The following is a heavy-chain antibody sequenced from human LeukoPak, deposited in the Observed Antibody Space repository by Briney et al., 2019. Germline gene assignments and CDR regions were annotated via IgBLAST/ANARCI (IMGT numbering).Heavy chain of an antibody. D-gene: IGHD2-15*01. CDR1: GVSISSSTHY. CDR3: ARHPKGYFSRFDP. V-gene: IGHV4-39*01. CDR2: IYYSGTT. J-gene: IGHJ5*02. Sequence: SETLSLTCTVSGVSISSSTHYWGWIRQPPGKGLEWIGSIYYSGTTDYNSSLKRRVTISVDTSKNPFSLKLNSVTAADTAVYYCARHPKGYFSRFDPWGQGTLVTVSS.